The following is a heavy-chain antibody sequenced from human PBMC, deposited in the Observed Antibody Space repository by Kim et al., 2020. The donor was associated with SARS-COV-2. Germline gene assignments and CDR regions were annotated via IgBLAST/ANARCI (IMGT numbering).Heavy chain of an antibody. J-gene: IGHJ6*01. Sequence: SETLSLTCTVSGGSISSYYWSWIRQPPGKGLEWIGYIYYSGSTNYNPSLKSRVTISVDTSKNQFSLKLSSVTAADTAVYYCARDTRRITMVRGVYYYYG. CDR3: ARDTRRITMVRGVYYYYG. V-gene: IGHV4-59*01. CDR1: GGSISSYY. D-gene: IGHD3-10*01. CDR2: IYYSGST.